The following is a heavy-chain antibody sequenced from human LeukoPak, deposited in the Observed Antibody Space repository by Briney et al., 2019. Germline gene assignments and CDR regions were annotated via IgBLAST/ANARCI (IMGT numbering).Heavy chain of an antibody. CDR3: ARDFNIAAAAD. Sequence: GGSLRLSCAASGFTFSSYAIHWVRQAPGKGLEWVAVISYDGSNKYYADSVKGRFTISRDNSKNTLYLQMNSLRAEDTAVYYCARDFNIAAAADWGQGTLVTVSS. J-gene: IGHJ4*02. CDR2: ISYDGSNK. CDR1: GFTFSSYA. D-gene: IGHD6-25*01. V-gene: IGHV3-30-3*01.